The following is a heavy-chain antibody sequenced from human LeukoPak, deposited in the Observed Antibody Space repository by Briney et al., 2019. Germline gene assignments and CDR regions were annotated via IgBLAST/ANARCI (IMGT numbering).Heavy chain of an antibody. CDR1: GFTFSSYW. D-gene: IGHD1-26*01. CDR2: INSDGGST. V-gene: IGHV3-74*01. Sequence: GGSLRLSCAASGFTFSSYWMHWVRQAPGKGLVWVSRINSDGGSTTYADSVKGRFTISRDNAKNTLYLQMNSLRAEDTAVYYCARPVGPSFVDDYWGQGTLVTVSS. CDR3: ARPVGPSFVDDY. J-gene: IGHJ4*02.